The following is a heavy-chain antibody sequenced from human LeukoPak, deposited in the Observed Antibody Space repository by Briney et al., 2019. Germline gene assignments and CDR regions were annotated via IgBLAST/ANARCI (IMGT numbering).Heavy chain of an antibody. J-gene: IGHJ4*02. D-gene: IGHD4-17*01. CDR1: GFTFSDSS. V-gene: IGHV3-73*01. CDR3: TNYGDSPFKY. Sequence: PGGSLRLSCAASGFTFSDSSMHWVRQASGKGLEWVGRIRSKANSYATAYAASVKGRFTISRDDSKNTAYLQMNSLKTEDTAVYYYTNYGDSPFKYWGQGTLVIVSS. CDR2: IRSKANSYAT.